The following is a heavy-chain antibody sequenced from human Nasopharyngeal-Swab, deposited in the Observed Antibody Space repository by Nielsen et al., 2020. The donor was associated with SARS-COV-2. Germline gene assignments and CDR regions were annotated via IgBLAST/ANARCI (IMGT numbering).Heavy chain of an antibody. D-gene: IGHD3-9*01. CDR2: IYTSGST. CDR1: GGSISSGSYY. CDR3: ARDIGYAGYLDY. J-gene: IGHJ4*02. V-gene: IGHV4-61*02. Sequence: SETLSLTCTVSGGSISSGSYYWSWIRQPAGKGLEWIGRIYTSGSTNYNPSLKSRVTISVDTSTNQFSLKLSSVTAADTAVYYCARDIGYAGYLDYWGQGTLVTVSS.